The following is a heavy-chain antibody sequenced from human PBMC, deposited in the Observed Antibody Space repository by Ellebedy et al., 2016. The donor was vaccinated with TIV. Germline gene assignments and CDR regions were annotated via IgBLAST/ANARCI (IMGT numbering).Heavy chain of an antibody. CDR2: IYSSGGT. Sequence: GGSLRLSCAASGFTVSSNYMSWVRQAPGRGLEWVSTIYSSGGTYYAGSVKGRFTISRDNSKNTLYLQMNSLRAEDTAVYYCAGGISVAGTSLDFWGQGTLVTVSS. CDR1: GFTVSSNY. D-gene: IGHD6-19*01. J-gene: IGHJ4*02. CDR3: AGGISVAGTSLDF. V-gene: IGHV3-53*01.